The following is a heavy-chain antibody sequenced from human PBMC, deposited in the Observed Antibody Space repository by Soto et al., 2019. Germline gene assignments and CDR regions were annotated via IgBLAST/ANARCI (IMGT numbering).Heavy chain of an antibody. D-gene: IGHD2-15*01. CDR3: ARDHEYCSGGSCYSSYYYYMDV. J-gene: IGHJ6*03. CDR2: ISSSSSTI. Sequence: EVQLVESGGGLVQPGGSLRPSCAASGFTFSSYSMNWVRQAPGKGLEGVSYISSSSSTIYYADSVKGRFTISRDNAKNSLYLQMNSLRAEDTAVYYCARDHEYCSGGSCYSSYYYYMDVWGKGTTVTVSS. CDR1: GFTFSSYS. V-gene: IGHV3-48*01.